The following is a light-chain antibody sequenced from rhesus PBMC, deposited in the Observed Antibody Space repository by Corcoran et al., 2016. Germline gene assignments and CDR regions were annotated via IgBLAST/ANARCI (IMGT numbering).Light chain of an antibody. CDR1: QSISSW. V-gene: IGKV1-22*01. J-gene: IGKJ4*01. Sequence: DIQMTQSPSSLSASVGDTVTITCRASQSISSWLDWYQRKPGKAPKFLIYKAASLQSGVPSRFSGSGAGTVFTLTISSLQPEDFAPYYCLQYSTSPLTFGGGTKVELK. CDR3: LQYSTSPLT. CDR2: KAA.